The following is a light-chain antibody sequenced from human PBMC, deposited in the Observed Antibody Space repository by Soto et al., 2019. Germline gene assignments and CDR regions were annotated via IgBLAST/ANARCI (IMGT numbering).Light chain of an antibody. J-gene: IGKJ4*01. V-gene: IGKV3D-15*01. CDR2: DAS. Sequence: EMVMTQSPATLSVSPGERATLSCRASQSVSRNLAWYQQKPGQAPRLLIYDASTRATGIPARFSGSGSGTEFTLTISSLQSEDFAVYYCQQYNNWPLLTFGGGTKVEIK. CDR3: QQYNNWPLLT. CDR1: QSVSRN.